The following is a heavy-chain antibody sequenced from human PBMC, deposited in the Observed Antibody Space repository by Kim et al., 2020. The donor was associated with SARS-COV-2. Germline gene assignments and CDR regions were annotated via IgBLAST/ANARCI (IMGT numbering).Heavy chain of an antibody. D-gene: IGHD6-13*01. V-gene: IGHV1-69*13. CDR2: IIPIFGTA. CDR1: GGTFSSYA. Sequence: SVKVSCKASGGTFSSYAISWVRQAPGQGLEWMGGIIPIFGTANYAQKFQGRVTITADESTSTAYMELSSLRSEDTAVYYCARDSGIAAAGTGGPTDYWGPGTLVTVSS. CDR3: ARDSGIAAAGTGGPTDY. J-gene: IGHJ4*02.